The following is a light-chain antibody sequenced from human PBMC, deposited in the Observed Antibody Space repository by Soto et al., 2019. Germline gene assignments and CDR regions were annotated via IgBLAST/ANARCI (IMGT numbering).Light chain of an antibody. CDR1: QHIGSW. J-gene: IGKJ2*01. V-gene: IGKV1-12*01. CDR3: QQANSFPRT. Sequence: DIQMTQSPSSVSASIGDKVTITCRASQHIGSWLAWYQQQPGQAPKLLIYTASSLQTGVPSRFSGSGSGTDFTLSISNLQPEDFATYYCQQANSFPRTFGQGTRLKIK. CDR2: TAS.